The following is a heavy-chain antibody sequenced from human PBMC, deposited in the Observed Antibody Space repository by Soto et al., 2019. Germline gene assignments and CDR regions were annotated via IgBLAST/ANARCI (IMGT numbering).Heavy chain of an antibody. D-gene: IGHD2-15*01. V-gene: IGHV4-31*03. Sequence: SETLSLTCTVSGGSISSGGYYWSWIRQHPGKGLEWIGYIYYSGSTYYNPSLKSRVTISVDTSKNQFSLKLSSVTAADTAVYYCARRVVVAATDNWFDPWGQGTLVTVSS. CDR3: ARRVVVAATDNWFDP. CDR2: IYYSGST. CDR1: GGSISSGGYY. J-gene: IGHJ5*02.